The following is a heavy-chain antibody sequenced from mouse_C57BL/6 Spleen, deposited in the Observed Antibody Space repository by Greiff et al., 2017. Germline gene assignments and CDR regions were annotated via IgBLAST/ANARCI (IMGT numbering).Heavy chain of an antibody. J-gene: IGHJ4*01. CDR1: GYTFTSYW. Sequence: QVHVKQPGAELVKPGASVKLSCKASGYTFTSYWMQWVKQRPGQGLEWIGEIDPSDSYTNYNQKFKGKATLTVDTSSSTAYMQLSSLTSEDSAVYYGARGGGLPRLGAMDYWGQGTSVTVSS. D-gene: IGHD1-1*01. CDR3: ARGGGLPRLGAMDY. CDR2: IDPSDSYT. V-gene: IGHV1-50*01.